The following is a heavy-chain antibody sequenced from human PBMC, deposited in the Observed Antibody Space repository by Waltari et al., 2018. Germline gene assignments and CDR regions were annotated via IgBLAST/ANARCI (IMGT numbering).Heavy chain of an antibody. J-gene: IGHJ3*02. V-gene: IGHV4-59*08. CDR2: IYYSGST. CDR1: GGSISSYY. CDR3: ARQEEGAFDI. Sequence: QVQLQESGPGLVKPSETLSLTCTVSGGSISSYYWSWIRQPPGKGLEWLGYIYYSGSTNYNPPLKIRVTISVDTSKNQFSLKLSSVTAADTAVYYCARQEEGAFDIWGQGTMVTVSS.